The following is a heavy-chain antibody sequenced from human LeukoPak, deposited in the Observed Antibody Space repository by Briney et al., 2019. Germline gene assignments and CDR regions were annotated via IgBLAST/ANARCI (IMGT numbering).Heavy chain of an antibody. J-gene: IGHJ5*02. D-gene: IGHD2/OR15-2a*01. CDR2: IFSSGST. V-gene: IGHV4-59*08. Sequence: PSETLSLTCTVSGGSITGYYWSWIRQPPGKGLEWVGYIFSSGSTNYNPSLKSRVTISLDTSKSQFSLKLISVTASDTAVYYCARLTKFLTTYYPTPWGPGTPVTVAS. CDR1: GGSITGYY. CDR3: ARLTKFLTTYYPTP.